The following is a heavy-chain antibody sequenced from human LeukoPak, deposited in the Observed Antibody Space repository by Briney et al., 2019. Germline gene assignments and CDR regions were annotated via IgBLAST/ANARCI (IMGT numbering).Heavy chain of an antibody. Sequence: SENLSCTCTGSGGSSCSGSYYWGWIRQPPGKGREWIGSIYYSGCTYYNPSLKSRVTIAVDTSKNQFSLKLSSVTAADTAVYYCARQIQYDHGGNSLRGDFDYWGQGTLVTVSS. D-gene: IGHD4-23*01. CDR3: ARQIQYDHGGNSLRGDFDY. CDR1: GGSSCSGSYY. V-gene: IGHV4-39*01. J-gene: IGHJ4*02. CDR2: IYYSGCT.